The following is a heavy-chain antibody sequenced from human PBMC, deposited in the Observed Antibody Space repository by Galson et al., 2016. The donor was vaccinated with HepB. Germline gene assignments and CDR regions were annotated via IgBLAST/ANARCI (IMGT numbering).Heavy chain of an antibody. J-gene: IGHJ4*02. V-gene: IGHV3-30-3*01. D-gene: IGHD5-12*01. CDR2: SSYNGNNQ. CDR3: ARAGTGYEYVY. Sequence: SLRLSCAASGFTSAFTLTNYAMHWVRQAPGKGLEWVAVSSYNGNNQYYADSVKGRFTISRDISTNILYLQMNSLRPEDTAVYYCARAGTGYEYVYWGQGTLVSVSS. CDR1: GFTSAFTLTNYA.